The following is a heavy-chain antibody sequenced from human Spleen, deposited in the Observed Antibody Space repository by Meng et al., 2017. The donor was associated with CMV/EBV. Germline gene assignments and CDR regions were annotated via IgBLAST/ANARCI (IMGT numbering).Heavy chain of an antibody. CDR2: ISSSGSTI. V-gene: IGHV3-11*01. Sequence: GESLKISCAASGFTFDDYAMHWVRQAPGKGLEWVSYISSSGSTIYYADSVKGRFTISRDNAKNSLYLQMNSLRAEDTAVYYCARDPSGSYYSQRNDYWGQGTLVTVSS. J-gene: IGHJ4*02. D-gene: IGHD1-26*01. CDR3: ARDPSGSYYSQRNDY. CDR1: GFTFDDYA.